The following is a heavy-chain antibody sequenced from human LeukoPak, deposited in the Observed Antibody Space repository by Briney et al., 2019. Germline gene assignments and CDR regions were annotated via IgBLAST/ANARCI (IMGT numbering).Heavy chain of an antibody. V-gene: IGHV1-2*02. CDR1: GYTFTGYY. CDR2: INPNSGGT. J-gene: IGHJ4*02. Sequence: ASVKVSCKASGYTFTGYYMHWVRQAPGQGLEWMGWINPNSGGTNYAQKFQGRVTMTRDRSISTAYMELNRLRSDDTAVYYCARDFPYDSSGYYGYWGQGTLVTVSS. CDR3: ARDFPYDSSGYYGY. D-gene: IGHD3-22*01.